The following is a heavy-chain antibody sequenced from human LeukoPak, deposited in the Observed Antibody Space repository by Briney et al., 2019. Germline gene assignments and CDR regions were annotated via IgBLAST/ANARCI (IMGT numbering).Heavy chain of an antibody. CDR1: GFTLSIYA. CDR2: ISGRGGST. D-gene: IGHD2-2*01. V-gene: IGHV3-23*01. J-gene: IGHJ6*02. Sequence: VGSLRLSCAASGFTLSIYAMSCVRHAPGKGLEWVSAISGRGGSTYYADSVKGRFTISRDNSKNTLYLQMNSLRAEDTAVYYCAKARIVVVPAATYYYGMDVWGQGTTVTVSS. CDR3: AKARIVVVPAATYYYGMDV.